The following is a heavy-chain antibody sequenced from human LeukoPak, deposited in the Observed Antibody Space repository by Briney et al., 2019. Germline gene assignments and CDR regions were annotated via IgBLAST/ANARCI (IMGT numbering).Heavy chain of an antibody. Sequence: GASVKVFCKASGYTFTSYGISWVRQAPGQGLEWMGWISAYNGNTNYAQKLQGRVTMTTDTSTSTAYMELRSLRSDDTAVYYCASVDCSSTSCYAGDYWGQGTLVTVSS. CDR2: ISAYNGNT. CDR1: GYTFTSYG. D-gene: IGHD2-2*01. J-gene: IGHJ4*02. CDR3: ASVDCSSTSCYAGDY. V-gene: IGHV1-18*01.